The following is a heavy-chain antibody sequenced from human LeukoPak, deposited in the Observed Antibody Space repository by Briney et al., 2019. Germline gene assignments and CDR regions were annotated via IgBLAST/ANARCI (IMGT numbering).Heavy chain of an antibody. J-gene: IGHJ4*02. V-gene: IGHV4-59*08. CDR3: ATLDYGDYSLDY. CDR1: GGSFSGYY. CDR2: IYYSGSH. Sequence: SETLSLTCAVYGGSFSGYYWSWIRQPPGKGLEWIGYIYYSGSHTYNPSLKSRVTISVDTSKNQFSLKLSSVTAADTAVYYCATLDYGDYSLDYWGQGTLVTVSS. D-gene: IGHD4-17*01.